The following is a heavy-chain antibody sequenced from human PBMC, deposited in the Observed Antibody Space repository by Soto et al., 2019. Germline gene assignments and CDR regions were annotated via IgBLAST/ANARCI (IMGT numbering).Heavy chain of an antibody. CDR1: GFTFSSYG. CDR2: ISYDGSNK. D-gene: IGHD3-10*01. Sequence: RLSCAASGFTFSSYGMHWVRQAPGKGLEWVAVISYDGSNKYYADSVKGRFTISRDNSKNTLYLQMNSLRAEDTAVYYCAKDGGMVRGVIVYYYGMDVWGQGTTVTVSS. CDR3: AKDGGMVRGVIVYYYGMDV. J-gene: IGHJ6*02. V-gene: IGHV3-30*18.